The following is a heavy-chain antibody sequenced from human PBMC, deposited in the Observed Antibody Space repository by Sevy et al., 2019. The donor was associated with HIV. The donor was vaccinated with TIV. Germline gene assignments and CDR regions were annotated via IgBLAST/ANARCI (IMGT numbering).Heavy chain of an antibody. D-gene: IGHD3-22*01. V-gene: IGHV1-8*01. CDR1: GYTFTSYD. CDR3: ARYYYDSSRSYDDNGMDV. Sequence: ASVKVSCKASGYTFTSYDINWVRQATGQGLEWMGWMNSNSGNTGYAQKFQGRVTMTRNTSISTAYMELSSLRSEDTAVYYCARYYYDSSRSYDDNGMDVWGQGTTVSVSS. J-gene: IGHJ6*02. CDR2: MNSNSGNT.